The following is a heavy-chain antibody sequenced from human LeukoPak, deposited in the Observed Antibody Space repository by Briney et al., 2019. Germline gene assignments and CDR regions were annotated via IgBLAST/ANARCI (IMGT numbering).Heavy chain of an antibody. CDR3: ARDLSQLGIAAAHDYYYGMDV. D-gene: IGHD6-13*01. V-gene: IGHV3-33*01. Sequence: QPGGSLRLSCAASGFTFSSYGMHWVRQAPGKGLEWVADKWYDGSNKYYADSVKGRFTISRDNSKNTLYLQMNSLRAEDTAVYYCARDLSQLGIAAAHDYYYGMDVWGQGTTVTVSS. CDR2: KWYDGSNK. J-gene: IGHJ6*02. CDR1: GFTFSSYG.